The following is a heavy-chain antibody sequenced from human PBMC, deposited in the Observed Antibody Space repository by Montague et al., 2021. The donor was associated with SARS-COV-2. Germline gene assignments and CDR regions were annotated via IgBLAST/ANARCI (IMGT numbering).Heavy chain of an antibody. Sequence: SRRLSCAASGFTLSSYGMHWVRQAPGKGLEWVAVISYDGSNKYCADSVKGRFTISRDNSKNTLYLQMNSLRAEDTAVYYCARVASPDLLWFGEVYYQYGMDVWGQGTTVTVSS. D-gene: IGHD3-10*01. CDR3: ARVASPDLLWFGEVYYQYGMDV. CDR1: GFTLSSYG. V-gene: IGHV3-30-3*01. CDR2: ISYDGSNK. J-gene: IGHJ6*02.